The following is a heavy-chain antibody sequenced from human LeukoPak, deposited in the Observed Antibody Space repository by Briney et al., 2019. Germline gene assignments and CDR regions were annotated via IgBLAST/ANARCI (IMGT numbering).Heavy chain of an antibody. Sequence: SQTLSLTCTVSGGSISSGGYYWNWIRQHPRKGLEWIGYIYYNGDTYYNPSLESRVTISVDTSKNQFSLKLSSVTAADTAVYYCARDSSGMATIGRYFDFWGQGTLVTVSS. CDR2: IYYNGDT. V-gene: IGHV4-31*03. D-gene: IGHD5-24*01. CDR3: ARDSSGMATIGRYFDF. CDR1: GGSISSGGYY. J-gene: IGHJ4*02.